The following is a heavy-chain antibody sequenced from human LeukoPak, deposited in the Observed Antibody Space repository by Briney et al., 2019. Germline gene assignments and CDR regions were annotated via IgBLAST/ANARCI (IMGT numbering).Heavy chain of an antibody. CDR3: ARDRATVTSPFGY. CDR2: ISSSSSYI. J-gene: IGHJ4*02. Sequence: RTGGSLRLSCAASGFTFSSYSMNWVRQAPGKGLEWVSSISSSSSYIYYADSVKGRFTISRDNAKNSLYLQMNSLRAEDTAVYYCARDRATVTSPFGYWGQGTLVTVSS. CDR1: GFTFSSYS. D-gene: IGHD4-17*01. V-gene: IGHV3-21*01.